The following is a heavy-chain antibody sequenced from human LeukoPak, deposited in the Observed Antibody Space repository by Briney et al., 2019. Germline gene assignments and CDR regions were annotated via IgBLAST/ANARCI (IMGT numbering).Heavy chain of an antibody. Sequence: PGGSLRLSCAASGFTFSTYSMNWVRQAPGKGLEWVSSISSSSYIYYADSVKGRFTISRDNAKNTLYLQMNSLRAEDTAVYYCAKYKVLRYFDWLGVSGFDYWGQGTLVTVSS. CDR1: GFTFSTYS. CDR3: AKYKVLRYFDWLGVSGFDY. CDR2: ISSSSYI. J-gene: IGHJ4*02. D-gene: IGHD3-9*01. V-gene: IGHV3-21*04.